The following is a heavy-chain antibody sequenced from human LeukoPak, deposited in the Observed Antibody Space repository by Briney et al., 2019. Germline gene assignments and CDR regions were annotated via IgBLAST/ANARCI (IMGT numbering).Heavy chain of an antibody. CDR3: ARHDSVGWEWDY. J-gene: IGHJ4*02. CDR1: GGSISSYY. D-gene: IGHD1-26*01. V-gene: IGHV4-59*08. Sequence: SETLSLTCTVSGGSISSYYWSWIRQPPGKGLEWIGYIYYSGSTNYNPSLKSRVTISVDTSKNQFSLKLSSVTAADTAVYYCARHDSVGWEWDYWGQGTLVTVSS. CDR2: IYYSGST.